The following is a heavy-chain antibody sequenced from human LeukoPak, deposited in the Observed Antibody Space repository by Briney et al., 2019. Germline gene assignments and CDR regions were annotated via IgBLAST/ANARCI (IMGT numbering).Heavy chain of an antibody. V-gene: IGHV4-61*01. D-gene: IGHD1-14*01. Sequence: PSETLSLTCTVSGGSIRSSSYYWSWIRQPPGKGLEWIGYIYYSGSTNYNPSLKSRVTISVDTSKNQFSLKLGSVTAADTAVYYCARETGSDAFDIWGQGTMVTVSS. CDR3: ARETGSDAFDI. CDR2: IYYSGST. J-gene: IGHJ3*02. CDR1: GGSIRSSSYY.